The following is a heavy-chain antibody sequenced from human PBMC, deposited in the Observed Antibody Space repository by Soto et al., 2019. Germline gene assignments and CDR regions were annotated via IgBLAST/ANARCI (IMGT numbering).Heavy chain of an antibody. Sequence: QVQLVQSGAEVKKPGASVKVSCKASGYTFTGYYMHWVRQAPGQGLEWMGWINPNSGGTNYAQKFQGWVTMTRDTSISTAYMELSRLRSDDTAVYYCARDLSDTMVRGDTKYGMDVWGQGTTVTVSS. CDR2: INPNSGGT. J-gene: IGHJ6*02. V-gene: IGHV1-2*04. CDR3: ARDLSDTMVRGDTKYGMDV. CDR1: GYTFTGYY. D-gene: IGHD3-10*01.